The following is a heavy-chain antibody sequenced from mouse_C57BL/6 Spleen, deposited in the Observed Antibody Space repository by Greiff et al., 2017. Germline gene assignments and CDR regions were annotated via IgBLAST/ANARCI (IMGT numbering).Heavy chain of an antibody. CDR1: GFTFSSYT. D-gene: IGHD1-1*01. J-gene: IGHJ3*01. Sequence: EVKVVESGGGLVKPGGSLKLSCAASGFTFSSYTMSWVRQTPEKRLEWVATISGGGGNTYYPDSVKGRFTISRDNAKNTLYLQMSSLRSEDTALYYCARHWPPNYYGSSAWFAYWGQGTLVTVSA. CDR3: ARHWPPNYYGSSAWFAY. V-gene: IGHV5-9*01. CDR2: ISGGGGNT.